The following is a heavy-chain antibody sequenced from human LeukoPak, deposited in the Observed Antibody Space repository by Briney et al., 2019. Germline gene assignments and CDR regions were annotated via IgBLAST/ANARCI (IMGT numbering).Heavy chain of an antibody. CDR1: GSTFSSYW. V-gene: IGHV3-7*01. J-gene: IGHJ4*02. CDR3: ARDREVEWEPHFDY. CDR2: IKQDGSEK. D-gene: IGHD1-26*01. Sequence: GGSLRLSCAASGSTFSSYWMSWVRQAPGKGLEWVANIKQDGSEKYYVDSVKGRFTISRDNAKNSLYLQMNSLRAEDTAVYYCARDREVEWEPHFDYWGQGTLVTVSS.